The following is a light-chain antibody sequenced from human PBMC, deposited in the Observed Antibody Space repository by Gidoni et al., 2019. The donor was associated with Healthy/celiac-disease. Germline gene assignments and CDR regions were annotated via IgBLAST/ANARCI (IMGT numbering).Light chain of an antibody. Sequence: SSELTQDPAVSVALGQTVRITCQGESLISYYASWYQQKPGQAPVLVIYGKNNRPSGIPDRFSGSSSGNTASLTITGAQAEDEADYYCNSRDSSGNHVLFGVGTKLTVL. CDR3: NSRDSSGNHVL. CDR1: SLISYY. J-gene: IGLJ2*01. V-gene: IGLV3-19*01. CDR2: GKN.